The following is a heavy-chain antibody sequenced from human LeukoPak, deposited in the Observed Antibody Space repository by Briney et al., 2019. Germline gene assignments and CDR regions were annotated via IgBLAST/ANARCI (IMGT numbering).Heavy chain of an antibody. CDR1: GFTFSSYE. CDR2: ISSSGSTI. V-gene: IGHV3-48*03. Sequence: PGGSLRLSCAASGFTFSSYEMNWVRQAPGKGLEWVSYISSSGSTIYYADSVKGRFTISRDNAKNSLYLQMNSLRAEDTAVYHCARNGGSMIVVVIKHYYYYGMDVWGQGTTVTVSS. J-gene: IGHJ6*02. D-gene: IGHD3-22*01. CDR3: ARNGGSMIVVVIKHYYYYGMDV.